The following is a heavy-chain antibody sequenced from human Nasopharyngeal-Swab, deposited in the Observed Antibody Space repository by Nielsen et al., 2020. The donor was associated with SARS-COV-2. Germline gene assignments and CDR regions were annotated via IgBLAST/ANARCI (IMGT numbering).Heavy chain of an antibody. CDR3: ARVDHGIVGAAGFDY. Sequence: ASVKVSCKASGYTFTSYAMHWVRQAPGQRLEWMGWINAGNGNTKYSQKFQGRVTITRDTSASTAYMGLSSLRSEDTAVYYCARVDHGIVGAAGFDYWGQGTLVTVSS. J-gene: IGHJ4*02. CDR1: GYTFTSYA. V-gene: IGHV1-3*01. D-gene: IGHD1-26*01. CDR2: INAGNGNT.